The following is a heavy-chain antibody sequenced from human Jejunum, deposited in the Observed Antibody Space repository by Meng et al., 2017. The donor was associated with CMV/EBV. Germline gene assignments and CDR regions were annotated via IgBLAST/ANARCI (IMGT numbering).Heavy chain of an antibody. J-gene: IGHJ4*02. CDR1: GFTFSNSD. Sequence: EGQLVESGGGLVPPGGSLRLSCAASGFTFSNSDMHWVRQATGKGLEWVSAIGAGGDTYYPGSVKGRFTISRDNAKNSLYLQMNSLRAEDTAVYYCAREVPDSDTTGWYLDYWGQGILVTVSS. D-gene: IGHD3-22*01. V-gene: IGHV3-13*01. CDR3: AREVPDSDTTGWYLDY. CDR2: IGAGGDT.